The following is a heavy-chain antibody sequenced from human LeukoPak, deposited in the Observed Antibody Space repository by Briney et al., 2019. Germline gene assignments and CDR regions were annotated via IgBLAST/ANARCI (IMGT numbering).Heavy chain of an antibody. Sequence: GGSLRLSCAASGFTFSSYSMNWVRQAPGKGLEWVSSISSSSSYMYYADSVKGRFTISRDNAKNSLYLQMNSLRAEDTAVYYCARGASSSWSTWGQGTLVTVSS. J-gene: IGHJ5*02. V-gene: IGHV3-21*01. CDR2: ISSSSSYM. CDR1: GFTFSSYS. D-gene: IGHD6-13*01. CDR3: ARGASSSWST.